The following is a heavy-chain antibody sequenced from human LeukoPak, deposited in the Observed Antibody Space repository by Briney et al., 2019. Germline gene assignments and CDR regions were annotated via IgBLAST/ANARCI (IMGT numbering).Heavy chain of an antibody. V-gene: IGHV4-59*08. CDR1: GGSISSYY. CDR3: ARPPITTARMLDN. D-gene: IGHD6-13*01. J-gene: IGHJ4*02. CDR2: IYYGGNT. Sequence: SETLALPRTVSGGSISSYYWSWIRQPPGKGLEWIGYIYYGGNTNYNPSLKSRVTISIDTSNNQFSLKLTSVTAADTAVYYCARPPITTARMLDNWGTGKLGSVSP.